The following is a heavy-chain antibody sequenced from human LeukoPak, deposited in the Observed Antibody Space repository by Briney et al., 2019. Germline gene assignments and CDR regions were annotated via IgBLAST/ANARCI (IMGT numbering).Heavy chain of an antibody. CDR1: GGSISSSSYY. Sequence: PSETLSLTCTVSGGSISSSSYYWGWIRQPPGEGLEWIGSIYYSGSTYYNPSLKSRVTISVDTSKNQFSLKLSSVTAADTAVYYCARDDSGSYYGFDGYWGQGTLVTVSS. V-gene: IGHV4-39*02. CDR2: IYYSGST. CDR3: ARDDSGSYYGFDGY. D-gene: IGHD1-26*01. J-gene: IGHJ4*02.